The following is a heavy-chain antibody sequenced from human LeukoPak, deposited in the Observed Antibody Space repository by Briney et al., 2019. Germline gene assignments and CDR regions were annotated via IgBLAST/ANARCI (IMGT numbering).Heavy chain of an antibody. Sequence: PGGSLRLSCAASGFTFSDYSINWVRQAPGKGLEWVSYIRSSSRGTIYYANSVKGRFTISRDNAKNSLYLQMNSLRAEDMAVYYCARDHNCGFDFWGQGTLVTVSS. V-gene: IGHV3-48*01. CDR1: GFTFSDYS. J-gene: IGHJ4*02. CDR3: ARDHNCGFDF. D-gene: IGHD1-1*01. CDR2: IRSSSRGTI.